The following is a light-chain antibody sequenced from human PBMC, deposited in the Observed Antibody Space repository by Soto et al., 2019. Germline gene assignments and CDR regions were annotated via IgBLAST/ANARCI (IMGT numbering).Light chain of an antibody. V-gene: IGKV3-20*01. CDR1: LSVSSRY. Sequence: EIVLTQSPGTLSLSPGERATLSCRASLSVSSRYLAWYQQKTGQAPRLLISGASDRATGFPDRFSGSGSGTDCSLTISRLGPEHFAVYYSQQCGNSRWSFGQGTKVEIK. CDR2: GAS. J-gene: IGKJ1*01. CDR3: QQCGNSRWS.